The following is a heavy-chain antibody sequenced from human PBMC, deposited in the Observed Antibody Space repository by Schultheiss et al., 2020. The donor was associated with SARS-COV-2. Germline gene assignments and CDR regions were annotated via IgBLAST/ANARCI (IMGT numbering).Heavy chain of an antibody. CDR2: ISSNGGST. Sequence: GESLKISCSASGFTFSSYAMHWVRQAPGKGLEYVSAISSNGGSTYYADSVKGRFTISRDNSKNTLYLQMNSLRAEDTAVYYCVKRSNGVSDYWGQGTLVTVSS. CDR1: GFTFSSYA. CDR3: VKRSNGVSDY. D-gene: IGHD2-8*01. V-gene: IGHV3-64D*09. J-gene: IGHJ4*02.